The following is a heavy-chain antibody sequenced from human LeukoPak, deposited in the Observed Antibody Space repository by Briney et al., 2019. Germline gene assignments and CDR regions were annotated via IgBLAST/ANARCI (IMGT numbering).Heavy chain of an antibody. CDR3: ARRAGSSWYDY. J-gene: IGHJ4*02. V-gene: IGHV4-38-2*01. CDR1: GYSISSGYY. D-gene: IGHD6-13*01. CDR2: IYHSGST. Sequence: SETLSLTCAVSGYSISSGYYWGWIRQPPGEGLEWIGSIYHSGSTYYNPSLKSRVTISVDTSKNQFSLKLSSVTAADTAVYYCARRAGSSWYDYWGQGTLVTVSS.